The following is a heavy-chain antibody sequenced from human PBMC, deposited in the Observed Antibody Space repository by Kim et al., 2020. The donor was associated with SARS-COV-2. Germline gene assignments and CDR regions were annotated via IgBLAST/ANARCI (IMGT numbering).Heavy chain of an antibody. CDR2: ISSSGSTI. Sequence: GGSLRLSCAASGFTFSSYEMNWVRQAPGKGLEWVSYISSSGSTIYYADSVKGRFTISRDNAKNSLYLQMNSLRAEDTAVYYCAREIGGSYYAYYYYGMDVWGQGTTVTVSS. V-gene: IGHV3-48*03. CDR1: GFTFSSYE. J-gene: IGHJ6*02. D-gene: IGHD1-26*01. CDR3: AREIGGSYYAYYYYGMDV.